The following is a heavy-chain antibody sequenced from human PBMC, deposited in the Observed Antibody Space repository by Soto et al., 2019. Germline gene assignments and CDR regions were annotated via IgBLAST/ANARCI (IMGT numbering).Heavy chain of an antibody. CDR1: GFTFSSYW. D-gene: IGHD5-12*01. CDR2: INSDGSST. J-gene: IGHJ3*02. Sequence: GGSLRLSCAASGFTFSSYWMHWVRQAPGKGLVWVSRINSDGSSTRYADSVKGRFTISRDNAKNTLYLQMNSLRAEDTAVYYCARDHGRDGYTRDAFDIWGQGTMVTVSS. CDR3: ARDHGRDGYTRDAFDI. V-gene: IGHV3-74*01.